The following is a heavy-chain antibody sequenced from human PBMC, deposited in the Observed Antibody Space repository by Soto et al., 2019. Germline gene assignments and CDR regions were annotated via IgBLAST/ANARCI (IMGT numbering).Heavy chain of an antibody. J-gene: IGHJ3*02. CDR2: IWYDGSNK. Sequence: GGSLRLSCAASGFTFSSYGMHWVRQAPGKGLEWVAVIWYDGSNKYYADSVKGRFTISRDNSKNTLYLQMNSLRAEDTAVYYCAREGYDFSAPSQAFDIWGQGTMVTVSS. D-gene: IGHD3-3*01. CDR1: GFTFSSYG. CDR3: AREGYDFSAPSQAFDI. V-gene: IGHV3-33*01.